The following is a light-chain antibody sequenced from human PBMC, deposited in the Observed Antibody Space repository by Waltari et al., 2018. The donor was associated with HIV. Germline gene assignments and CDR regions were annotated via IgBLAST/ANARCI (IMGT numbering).Light chain of an antibody. CDR1: SSNIENNG. Sequence: QSVLTQPPSVSAAPGLAVIIFCSGTSSNIENNGVSWYQQLPGTSPKLPVYENNQRPSGIPDRFSGSKSGTSATLGITGLQTGDEADYYCGTWDRSLSAVVFGGGTKLTVL. CDR2: ENN. V-gene: IGLV1-51*02. J-gene: IGLJ2*01. CDR3: GTWDRSLSAVV.